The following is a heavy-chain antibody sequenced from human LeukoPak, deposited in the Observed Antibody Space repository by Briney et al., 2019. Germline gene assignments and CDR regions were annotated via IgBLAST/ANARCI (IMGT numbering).Heavy chain of an antibody. D-gene: IGHD1-26*01. V-gene: IGHV4-38-2*02. J-gene: IGHJ4*02. CDR1: GYSISSGYY. Sequence: PSETLSLTCTVSGYSISSGYYWGWIRQPPGKGLEWIGSIYHSGSTYYNPSLKSRVTISVDTSKNQFSLKLSSVTAADTAVYYCARDNKWEPMDFDYWGQGTLVTVSS. CDR3: ARDNKWEPMDFDY. CDR2: IYHSGST.